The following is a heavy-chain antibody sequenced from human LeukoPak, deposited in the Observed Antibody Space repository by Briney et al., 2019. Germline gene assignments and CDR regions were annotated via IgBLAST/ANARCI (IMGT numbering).Heavy chain of an antibody. CDR1: GGSISSYY. CDR2: IYYSGST. CDR3: ARRDDTFDY. J-gene: IGHJ4*02. Sequence: SETLSLTCTVSGGSISSYYWSWIRQPPGKGLEWIGYIYYSGSTNYNPSLKSRVTISVDTSKNQFSLKLSSVTAADTAVHYCARRDDTFDYWGQGTLVTVSS. V-gene: IGHV4-59*08. D-gene: IGHD3-9*01.